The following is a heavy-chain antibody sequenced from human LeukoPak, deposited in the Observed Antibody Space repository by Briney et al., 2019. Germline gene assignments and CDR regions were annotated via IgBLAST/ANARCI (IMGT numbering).Heavy chain of an antibody. J-gene: IGHJ1*01. CDR3: AREAYCSSTSCYNAEYFQH. Sequence: GGSLRLSCAASGFTFSSYWMSWVRQAPGKGLEGVANIKQDGSEKYYVDSVEGRFTISRDNAKNSLYLQMSSLRAEDTAVYYCAREAYCSSTSCYNAEYFQHWGQGTLVTVSS. CDR2: IKQDGSEK. D-gene: IGHD2-2*02. V-gene: IGHV3-7*03. CDR1: GFTFSSYW.